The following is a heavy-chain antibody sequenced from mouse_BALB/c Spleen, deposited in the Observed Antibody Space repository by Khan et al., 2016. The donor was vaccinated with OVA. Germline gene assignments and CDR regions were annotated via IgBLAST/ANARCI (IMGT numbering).Heavy chain of an antibody. Sequence: VQLQQSGAELAKPGASVKMSCKASGYTFTTYWMHWVKQRPGQGLEWIGYINPTSGYTDYNEKFKDKATLSADKSSSTAYMQLSSLTSEDSAVYYCTRDSIDSWGQGTTLTVSS. V-gene: IGHV1-7*01. CDR2: INPTSGYT. CDR3: TRDSIDS. J-gene: IGHJ2*01. CDR1: GYTFTTYW.